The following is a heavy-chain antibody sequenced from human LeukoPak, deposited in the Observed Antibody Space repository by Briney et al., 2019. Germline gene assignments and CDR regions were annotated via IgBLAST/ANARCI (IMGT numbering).Heavy chain of an antibody. CDR3: ARVGSSGYYINY. CDR2: IYYSGST. V-gene: IGHV4-59*01. D-gene: IGHD3-22*01. CDR1: GGSISSYY. Sequence: SETLSLTCTVSGGSISSYYWSWLRQPPGKGLEWIGYIYYSGSTNYNPSLKSRVTISVDTSKNQFSLKLSSVTAADTAVYYCARVGSSGYYINYWGQGTLVTVSS. J-gene: IGHJ4*02.